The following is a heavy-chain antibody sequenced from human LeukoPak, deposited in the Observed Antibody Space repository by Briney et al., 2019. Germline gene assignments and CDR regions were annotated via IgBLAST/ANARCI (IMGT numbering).Heavy chain of an antibody. Sequence: TLSLTCTVSGGSISSGDYYWSWIRQPPGKALERLGVIYWNDDKRYSPSLKSRLTITKDTSRNRVVLTMTNMEPVDTATYYCAHKDDYSGNAFDYWGQGILVTVSS. D-gene: IGHD4-23*01. CDR2: IYWNDDK. CDR1: GGSISSGDYY. J-gene: IGHJ4*02. CDR3: AHKDDYSGNAFDY. V-gene: IGHV2-5*01.